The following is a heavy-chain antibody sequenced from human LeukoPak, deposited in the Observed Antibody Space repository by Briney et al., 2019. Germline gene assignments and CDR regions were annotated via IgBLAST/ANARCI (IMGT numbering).Heavy chain of an antibody. CDR3: ARPSAVSSGSYLL. Sequence: PSETLSLTCTVSGGSISSSSYYWGWIRQPPGKGLEWIGSIYYSGSTYYNPPLKSRVTISVDTSKNQFSLKLSSVTAADTAVYYCARPSAVSSGSYLLWGQGTLVTVSS. V-gene: IGHV4-39*01. CDR1: GGSISSSSYY. D-gene: IGHD1-26*01. J-gene: IGHJ4*02. CDR2: IYYSGST.